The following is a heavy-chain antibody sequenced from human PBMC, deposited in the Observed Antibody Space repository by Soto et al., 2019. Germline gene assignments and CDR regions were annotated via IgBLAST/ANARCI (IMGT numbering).Heavy chain of an antibody. CDR1: GFAFSSYW. D-gene: IGHD2-2*01. CDR2: IKTDGIST. V-gene: IGHV3-74*01. J-gene: IGHJ6*02. CDR3: ARGRRYQSYGMDV. Sequence: EVQLVESGGGLVLPGGSLRLSCAASGFAFSSYWMHWVRLAPGKGLVWVSRIKTDGISTTYADSVKDRFTISRDKAKNTLYLQMNSLRADDTAVYYCARGRRYQSYGMDVGGQGTTVTVPS.